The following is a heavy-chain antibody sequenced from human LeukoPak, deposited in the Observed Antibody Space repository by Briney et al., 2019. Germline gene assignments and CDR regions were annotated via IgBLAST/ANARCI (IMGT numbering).Heavy chain of an antibody. D-gene: IGHD6-13*01. CDR2: ISYDGSNK. V-gene: IGHV3-30*01. J-gene: IGHJ4*02. Sequence: GGSLRLSCAASGFTFSSYAMHWVRQAPGKGLEWVAVISYDGSNKYYADSVKGRFTISRDNSKNTLYLQMNSLRAEDTAVYYCARERNRGDSSSWYILDYWGQGPWSPSPQ. CDR3: ARERNRGDSSSWYILDY. CDR1: GFTFSSYA.